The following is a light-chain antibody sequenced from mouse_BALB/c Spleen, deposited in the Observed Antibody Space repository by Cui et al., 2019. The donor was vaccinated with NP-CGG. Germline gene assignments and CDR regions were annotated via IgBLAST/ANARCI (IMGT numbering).Light chain of an antibody. CDR2: GTN. CDR3: ALWYSNHWV. J-gene: IGLJ1*01. CDR1: TGAVTTSNY. V-gene: IGLV1*01. Sequence: QAGVTPETCLTTSPGETVTLTCRSSTGAVTTSNYANWVQEKPDHLFTGLIGGTNNRAPGVPARFSGSLIGDKAALTITGAQTEDEAIYFCALWYSNHWVFGGGTKLTVL.